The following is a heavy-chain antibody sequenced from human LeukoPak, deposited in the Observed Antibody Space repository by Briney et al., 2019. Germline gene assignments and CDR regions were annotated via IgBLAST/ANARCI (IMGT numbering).Heavy chain of an antibody. CDR1: GYTFTGYY. V-gene: IGHV1-2*02. Sequence: ASVKVSFKASGYTFTGYYMHWVRQAPGQGLEWMGWINPNSGGTNYAQKFQGRVTMTRDTSISTAYMELSRLRSDDTAVYYCARWQGIAAANFDYWGQGTLVTVSS. J-gene: IGHJ4*02. CDR2: INPNSGGT. D-gene: IGHD6-13*01. CDR3: ARWQGIAAANFDY.